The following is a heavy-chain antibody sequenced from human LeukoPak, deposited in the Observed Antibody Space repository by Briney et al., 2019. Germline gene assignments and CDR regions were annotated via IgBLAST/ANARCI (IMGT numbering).Heavy chain of an antibody. CDR2: IWYGGSNE. V-gene: IGHV3-33*01. CDR1: EFTFSSYG. J-gene: IGHJ4*02. D-gene: IGHD1-26*01. Sequence: GGSLRLSCAASEFTFSSYGMHWVRQAPGKGLEWVALIWYGGSNEYYSDSVKGRFTISRDNSKNTLYLQMKSLRADDTAVYYCARELGGSYSGSYHPDYWGQGTLVTVSS. CDR3: ARELGGSYSGSYHPDY.